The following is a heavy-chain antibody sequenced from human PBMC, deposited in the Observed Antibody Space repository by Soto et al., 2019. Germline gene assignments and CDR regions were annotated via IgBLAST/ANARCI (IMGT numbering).Heavy chain of an antibody. D-gene: IGHD3-22*01. Sequence: LRLSCAASGFTFSSYAMHWVRQAPGKGLEWVAVISYDGSNKYYADSVKGRFTISRDNSKNTLYLQMNSPRAEDTAVYYCAKPHYYDSSGYDPGYYFDYWGQGTLVTVSS. CDR2: ISYDGSNK. V-gene: IGHV3-30-3*02. CDR3: AKPHYYDSSGYDPGYYFDY. CDR1: GFTFSSYA. J-gene: IGHJ4*02.